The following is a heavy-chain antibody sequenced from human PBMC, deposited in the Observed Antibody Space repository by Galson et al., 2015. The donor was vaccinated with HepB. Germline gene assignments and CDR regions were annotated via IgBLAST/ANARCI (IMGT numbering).Heavy chain of an antibody. CDR2: IAPTDSYT. CDR3: ARHREQWLIQDWYFDL. J-gene: IGHJ2*01. V-gene: IGHV5-10-1*01. CDR1: GYSFTSYW. Sequence: QSGAEVKKPGESLRISCKGSGYSFTSYWINWVRQMPGKGLEWMGTIAPTDSYTKYSPSFQGHVTISADKSISTAYLQWSSLKASDTAMYYCARHREQWLIQDWYFDLWGRGTLVTVSS. D-gene: IGHD6-19*01.